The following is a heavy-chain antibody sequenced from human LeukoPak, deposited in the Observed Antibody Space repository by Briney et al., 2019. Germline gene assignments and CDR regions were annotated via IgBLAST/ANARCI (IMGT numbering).Heavy chain of an antibody. V-gene: IGHV3-23*01. CDR3: AKDLRDIVVVPAAIDP. CDR2: ISGSGGST. Sequence: GGSLRLSCAASGFTFSSYAMSWVRQAPGKGLEWVSAISGSGGSTYYADSVKGRFAISRDNSKNTLYLQMNSLRAEDTAVYYCAKDLRDIVVVPAAIDPWGPGTLVTVSS. J-gene: IGHJ5*02. D-gene: IGHD2-2*01. CDR1: GFTFSSYA.